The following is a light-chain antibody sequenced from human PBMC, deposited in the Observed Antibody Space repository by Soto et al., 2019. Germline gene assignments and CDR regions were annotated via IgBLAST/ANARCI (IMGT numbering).Light chain of an antibody. CDR2: KAS. Sequence: DIQMTQSPSTLSASVGHRVTITCRASQSISSWLAWYQQKPGKAPRLLSYKASSLESGVPSRFSGSGSGTEFTLTISSLQPDDFATYYCQQYNNYPWTFGQGTKVDIK. J-gene: IGKJ1*01. CDR3: QQYNNYPWT. V-gene: IGKV1-5*03. CDR1: QSISSW.